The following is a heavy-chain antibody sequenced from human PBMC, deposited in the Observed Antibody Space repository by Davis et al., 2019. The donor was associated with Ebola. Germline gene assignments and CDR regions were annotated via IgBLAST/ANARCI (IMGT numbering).Heavy chain of an antibody. D-gene: IGHD1-14*01. CDR2: SGSGSTI. J-gene: IGHJ3*01. V-gene: IGHV3-11*04. CDR3: ARGSGVF. Sequence: SGSGSTIYYADSVKGRFTISRDNAKNSLYLQMNSLRAEDTAVYYCARGSGVFWGQGTMVTVSS.